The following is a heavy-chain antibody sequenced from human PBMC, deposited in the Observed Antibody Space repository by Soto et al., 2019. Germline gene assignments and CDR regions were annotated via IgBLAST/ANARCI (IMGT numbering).Heavy chain of an antibody. CDR1: GGSFSGYY. D-gene: IGHD3-22*01. Sequence: QVRLQQWGAGLLKPSETLSLTCAVYGGSFSGYYWSWIRQPPGKGLEWIGEINHSGSTNYNPSLKSRVTISVDTSKNQFSLKLSSVTAADTAVYYCARDSRYYYDSSGYWFDPWGQGTLVTVSS. V-gene: IGHV4-34*01. J-gene: IGHJ5*02. CDR2: INHSGST. CDR3: ARDSRYYYDSSGYWFDP.